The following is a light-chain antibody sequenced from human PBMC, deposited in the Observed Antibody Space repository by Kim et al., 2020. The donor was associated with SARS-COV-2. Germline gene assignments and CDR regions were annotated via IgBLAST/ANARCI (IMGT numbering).Light chain of an antibody. CDR3: QQSYTTPRT. CDR1: QSISSY. J-gene: IGKJ2*01. Sequence: SASVGDRVTITCRTSQSISSYLNWYLQKPGKAPKLLIYAASSLQSGVPSRFSGSGSGTDFTLTISSLQPEDFATYYCQQSYTTPRTFGQGTKLEI. V-gene: IGKV1-39*01. CDR2: AAS.